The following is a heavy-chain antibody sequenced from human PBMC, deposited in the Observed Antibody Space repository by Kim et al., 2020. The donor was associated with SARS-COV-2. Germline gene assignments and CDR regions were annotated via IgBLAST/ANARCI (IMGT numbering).Heavy chain of an antibody. CDR3: ARDYLGVLRYFGGFDY. Sequence: KCQGRVTITRDTSASTAYMELSSLRSEDTAVYYCARDYLGVLRYFGGFDYWGQGTLVTVSS. D-gene: IGHD3-9*01. V-gene: IGHV1-3*01. J-gene: IGHJ4*02.